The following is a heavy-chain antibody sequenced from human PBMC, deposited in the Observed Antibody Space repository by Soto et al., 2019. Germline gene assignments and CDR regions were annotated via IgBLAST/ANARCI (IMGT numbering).Heavy chain of an antibody. CDR1: GYTFTSYG. CDR3: ARDRGCGSYCCYYYMDV. V-gene: IGHV1-18*01. D-gene: IGHD1-26*01. Sequence: ASVKVSCKASGYTFTSYGISWARQAPGQGLEWMGWISAYNGNTNYAQKLQGRVTMTTDTSTSTAYMELRSLRSDDTAVYYCARDRGCGSYCCYYYMDVWGKGTTVTVSS. J-gene: IGHJ6*03. CDR2: ISAYNGNT.